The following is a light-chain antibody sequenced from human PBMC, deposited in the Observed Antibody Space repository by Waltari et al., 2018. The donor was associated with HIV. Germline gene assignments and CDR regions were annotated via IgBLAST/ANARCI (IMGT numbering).Light chain of an antibody. J-gene: IGKJ2*01. CDR3: QQYYSTPPYT. CDR2: WAS. CDR1: QSVLYSSNNKNY. V-gene: IGKV4-1*01. Sequence: DIVMTQSPDSLAVSLGERATINCNSSQSVLYSSNNKNYLAWYQQKPGQPPKLLIYWASTRESGVPDRFSGSGSGTDFNLTISSLQAEDVAVYYCQQYYSTPPYTFGQGTKLEIK.